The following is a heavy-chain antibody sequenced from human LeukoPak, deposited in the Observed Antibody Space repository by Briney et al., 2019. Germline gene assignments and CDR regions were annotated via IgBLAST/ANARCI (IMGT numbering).Heavy chain of an antibody. J-gene: IGHJ4*02. CDR3: AKDGHDILTGSDFDY. CDR1: GFTFGSYA. Sequence: GGSLRLSCAVSGFTFGSYAMSWVRQAPGKGLQWVSGMSGSGGTTYYADSVKGRFTISRDNSKNTLYLQMNSLRAEDTAVYYCAKDGHDILTGSDFDYWGQGTLVTVSS. CDR2: MSGSGGTT. D-gene: IGHD3-9*01. V-gene: IGHV3-23*01.